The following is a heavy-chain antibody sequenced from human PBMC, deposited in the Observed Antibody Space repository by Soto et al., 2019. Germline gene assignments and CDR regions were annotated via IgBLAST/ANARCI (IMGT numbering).Heavy chain of an antibody. D-gene: IGHD5-12*01. CDR3: ARGYWDGYNYPTWFDY. CDR2: IWYDGSNK. CDR1: GFTFSSYG. V-gene: IGHV3-33*01. Sequence: GGSLRLSCAASGFTFSSYGMHWVRQAPGKGLEWVAVIWYDGSNKYYADSVKGRFTISRDNSKNTLYLQMNSLRAEDTAVYYCARGYWDGYNYPTWFDYWGQGTLVTVSS. J-gene: IGHJ4*02.